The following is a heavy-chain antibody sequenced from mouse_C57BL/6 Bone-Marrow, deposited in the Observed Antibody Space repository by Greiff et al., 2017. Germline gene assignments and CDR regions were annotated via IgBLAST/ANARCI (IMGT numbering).Heavy chain of an antibody. CDR3: VISSSGYCAMDY. V-gene: IGHV1-69*01. J-gene: IGHJ4*01. CDR1: GYTFTSYW. Sequence: QVQLQQSGAELVMPGASVKLSCKASGYTFTSYWMHWVKQRPGQGLEWIGKIDPSDSYTNYNQKFKGKSTLTVDKSSSTAYMQLSSLTSEDSAVYYFVISSSGYCAMDYWGQGTSVTVSS. D-gene: IGHD3-2*02. CDR2: IDPSDSYT.